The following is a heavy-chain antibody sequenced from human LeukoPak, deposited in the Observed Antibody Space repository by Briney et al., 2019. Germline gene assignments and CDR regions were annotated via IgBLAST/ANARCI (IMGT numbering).Heavy chain of an antibody. CDR1: GYTLTELS. J-gene: IGHJ4*02. D-gene: IGHD3-16*01. Sequence: ASVKVSCKVSGYTLTELSMHWVRQAPGKGLEWMGGFDPEDGETIYAQKFQGRVTMTEDTSTDTAYMEPSSLRSEDTAVYYCATGFFTWTCFDYWGQGTLVTVSS. CDR2: FDPEDGET. CDR3: ATGFFTWTCFDY. V-gene: IGHV1-24*01.